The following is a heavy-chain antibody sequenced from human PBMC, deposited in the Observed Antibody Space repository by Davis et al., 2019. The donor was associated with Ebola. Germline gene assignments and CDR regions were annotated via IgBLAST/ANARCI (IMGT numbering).Heavy chain of an antibody. CDR2: ISYDGSNK. CDR3: ARAGGVQLYYYYYGMDV. Sequence: PEGSLRLSCAASGFTFSSYAMHWVRQAPGKGLEWVAVISYDGSNKYYADSVKGRFTISRDNSKNTLYLQMNSLRAEDTAVYYCARAGGVQLYYYYYGMDVWGQGTTVTVSS. D-gene: IGHD4-11*01. J-gene: IGHJ6*02. V-gene: IGHV3-30-3*01. CDR1: GFTFSSYA.